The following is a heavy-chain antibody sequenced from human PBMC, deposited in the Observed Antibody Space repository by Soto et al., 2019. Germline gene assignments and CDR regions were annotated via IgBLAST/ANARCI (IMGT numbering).Heavy chain of an antibody. V-gene: IGHV3-53*01. J-gene: IGHJ6*02. CDR3: ARTGIMVRGVIITTPYYYGMDV. CDR2: IYSGGST. D-gene: IGHD3-10*01. CDR1: GFTVSSNY. Sequence: GGSLRLSCAASGFTVSSNYMSWVRQAPGKGLEWVSVIYSGGSTYYADSVKGRFTISRDNSKNTLYLQMNSLRAEDTAVYHCARTGIMVRGVIITTPYYYGMDVWGQGTTVTVSS.